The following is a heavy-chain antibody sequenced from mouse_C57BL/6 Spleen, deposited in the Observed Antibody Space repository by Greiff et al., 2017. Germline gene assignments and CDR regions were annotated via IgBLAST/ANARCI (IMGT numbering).Heavy chain of an antibody. Sequence: EVKLMESGGDLVKPGGSLKLSCAASGFTFSSYGMSWVRQTPDTRLAWVATISSGGSYTYYPDSVKGRFTISRDNAKNTLYLQMSSLKSEDTAMYYCARRLGQDYFDYWGQGTTLTVSS. CDR3: ARRLGQDYFDY. V-gene: IGHV5-6*02. D-gene: IGHD3-3*01. CDR1: GFTFSSYG. J-gene: IGHJ2*01. CDR2: ISSGGSYT.